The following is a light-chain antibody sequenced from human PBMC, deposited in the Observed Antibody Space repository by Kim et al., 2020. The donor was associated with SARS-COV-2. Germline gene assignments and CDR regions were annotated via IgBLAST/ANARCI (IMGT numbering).Light chain of an antibody. CDR2: DSS. V-gene: IGKV3-11*01. CDR3: QHRSNWPHT. CDR1: QSVSYY. J-gene: IGKJ4*01. Sequence: EIVLTQSPATLSLSPGERATLSCRASQSVSYYLAWYQQKPGQAPRLLIYDSSDRATGIPARFSGSGSGTYFTLTISSLEPEDFAVYYCQHRSNWPHTFGGGTKVDIK.